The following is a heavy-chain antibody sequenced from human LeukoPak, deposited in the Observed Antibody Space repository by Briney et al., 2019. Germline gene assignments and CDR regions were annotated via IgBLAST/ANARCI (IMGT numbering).Heavy chain of an antibody. J-gene: IGHJ4*02. Sequence: GGSLRLSCAASGFTFSSYSMNWVRQAPGKGLEWVSSISSNSDHRYDAGAVRGRFTISRDNAKNSLYLQMNSLRAEDTAVYYCARVQDTAMVGDYWGQGTLVTVSS. V-gene: IGHV3-21*04. CDR2: ISSNSDHR. CDR1: GFTFSSYS. CDR3: ARVQDTAMVGDY. D-gene: IGHD5-18*01.